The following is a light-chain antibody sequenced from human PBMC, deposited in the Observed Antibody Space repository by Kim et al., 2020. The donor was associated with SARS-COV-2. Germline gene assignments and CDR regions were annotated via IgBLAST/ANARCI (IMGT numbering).Light chain of an antibody. Sequence: PAGGATLPSRGTRRSASGTLAWYQRNAGQAPRLLIYGAFTRPTGIPARFSGSGSGTEFTLTISRLQPEDFAVYFCQQYSSWPITFGHGTRLDIK. V-gene: IGKV3D-15*01. CDR1: RRSASGT. J-gene: IGKJ5*01. CDR2: GAF. CDR3: QQYSSWPIT.